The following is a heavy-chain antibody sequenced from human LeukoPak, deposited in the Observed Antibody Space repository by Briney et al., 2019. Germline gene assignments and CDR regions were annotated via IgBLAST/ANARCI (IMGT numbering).Heavy chain of an antibody. CDR1: GGSFSGYY. CDR3: ARGRRITMIVVVITDAFDI. CDR2: INHSGST. D-gene: IGHD3-22*01. V-gene: IGHV4-34*01. J-gene: IGHJ3*02. Sequence: SETLSLTCAVYGGSFSGYYWSRIRQPPGKGLEWIGEINHSGSTNYNPSLKSRVTISVDTSKNQFSLKLSSVTAADTAVYYCARGRRITMIVVVITDAFDIWGQGTMVTVSS.